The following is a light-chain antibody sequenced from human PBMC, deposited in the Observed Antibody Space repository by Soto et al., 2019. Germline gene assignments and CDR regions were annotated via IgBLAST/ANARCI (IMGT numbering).Light chain of an antibody. Sequence: DIQMTQSPSTLSGSVGDRVTITCRASQTISSWLAWYQQKPGKAPKLLIYKASTLKSGVPSRFSGSGSGTEFTLTISSLQPDDFATYYCLQYHSFPRTFGQGTKVEIK. V-gene: IGKV1-5*03. CDR3: LQYHSFPRT. CDR1: QTISSW. CDR2: KAS. J-gene: IGKJ1*01.